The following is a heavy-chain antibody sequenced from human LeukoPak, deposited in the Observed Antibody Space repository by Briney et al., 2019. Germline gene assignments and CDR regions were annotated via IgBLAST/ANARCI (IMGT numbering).Heavy chain of an antibody. V-gene: IGHV4-59*08. CDR3: ARAFVCIGGTCYLGVNLLDF. CDR1: GDSISSYY. Sequence: SETLSLTCTVSGDSISSYYWSWIRQPPGKGLEWIGYIYYTGTTNYNPSLKSRVTISVDTSKNQFSLKLSSVTAADTAVYYCARAFVCIGGTCYLGVNLLDFGAKGTM. D-gene: IGHD2-15*01. J-gene: IGHJ3*01. CDR2: IYYTGTT.